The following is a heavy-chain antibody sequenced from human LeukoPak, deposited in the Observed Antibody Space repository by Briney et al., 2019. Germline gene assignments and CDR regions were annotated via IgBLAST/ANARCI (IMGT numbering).Heavy chain of an antibody. CDR1: GGSISSYY. D-gene: IGHD2-15*01. Sequence: ASETLSLTCTVSGGSISSYYWSWIRQPPGKGLEWIGYIYYSRSTNYNPSLKSRVTISVDTSKNQFSLKLSSVTAADTAVYYCARVPATRLHFDYWGQGTLVTVSS. J-gene: IGHJ4*02. CDR2: IYYSRST. CDR3: ARVPATRLHFDY. V-gene: IGHV4-59*01.